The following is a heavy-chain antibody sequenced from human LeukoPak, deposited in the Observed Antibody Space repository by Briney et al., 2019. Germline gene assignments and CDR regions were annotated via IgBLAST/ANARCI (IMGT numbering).Heavy chain of an antibody. CDR1: GYTFTGYY. CDR2: INPNSGGT. J-gene: IGHJ4*02. D-gene: IGHD5-12*01. V-gene: IGHV1-2*04. CDR3: ARDPGWLRLEYYFDY. Sequence: ASVTVSFTASGYTFTGYYMHWVGQAPGQGREWMGWINPNSGGTNYAQKFQGWVTMTRDTSISTPYMALSRLRSDDTAVYYCARDPGWLRLEYYFDYWGQGTLVTVSS.